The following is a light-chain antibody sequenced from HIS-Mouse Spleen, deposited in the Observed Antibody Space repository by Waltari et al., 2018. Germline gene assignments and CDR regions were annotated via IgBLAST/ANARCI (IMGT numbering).Light chain of an antibody. V-gene: IGLV3-10*01. CDR1: AFPKQY. CDR2: EDS. Sequence: SYELTQPPSVSVSPGQTARLPCPGAAFPKQYASWYQQKSGQAPVLGIYEDSKRPSGIPGRFSGSSSGTMATLTISGAQVEDEADYYCYSTDSSGNHRVFGGGTKLTVL. J-gene: IGLJ2*01. CDR3: YSTDSSGNHRV.